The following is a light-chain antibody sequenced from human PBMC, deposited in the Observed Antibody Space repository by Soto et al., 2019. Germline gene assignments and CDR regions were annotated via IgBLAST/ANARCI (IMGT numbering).Light chain of an antibody. J-gene: IGKJ5*01. CDR2: GAC. V-gene: IGKV1-39*01. CDR1: HPISNY. Sequence: DIQMTQSPSSLSASVGDRVTITCSASHPISNYLNWYQHRPGKAPKLLIYGACTLQSGVPSRFSGSESGTDFTLTITSLQPEDCATYSCQQTYATPITFGQRHDWRI. CDR3: QQTYATPIT.